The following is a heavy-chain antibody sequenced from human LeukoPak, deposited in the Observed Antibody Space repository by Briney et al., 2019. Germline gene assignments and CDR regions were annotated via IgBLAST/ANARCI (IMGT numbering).Heavy chain of an antibody. CDR3: ARWVAASSIDY. CDR2: IYYRGST. J-gene: IGHJ4*02. D-gene: IGHD6-13*01. V-gene: IGHV4-59*08. CDR1: GGSISSYY. Sequence: SETLSLTCTVSGGSISSYYWSWIRQPPGKGLEWIGYIYYRGSTNYNASLKGRVTISVDTSKNQFPLKLRSVTAADTAAYYCARWVAASSIDYWGQGTLVTVSS.